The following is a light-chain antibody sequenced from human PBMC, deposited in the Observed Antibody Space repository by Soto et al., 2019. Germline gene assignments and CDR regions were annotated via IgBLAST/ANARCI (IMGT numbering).Light chain of an antibody. CDR3: QQSYRTPLT. J-gene: IGKJ4*01. CDR1: QSISNN. V-gene: IGKV1-39*01. Sequence: DIQMTKSPSSLSASVGVRVTITCRASQSISNNLNWYQQKPGKAPRLLIYAASSLQSGVPSRFSGSGSGTDFTLVINSLQPEDFTTYYCQQSYRTPLTFGGGTKVEIK. CDR2: AAS.